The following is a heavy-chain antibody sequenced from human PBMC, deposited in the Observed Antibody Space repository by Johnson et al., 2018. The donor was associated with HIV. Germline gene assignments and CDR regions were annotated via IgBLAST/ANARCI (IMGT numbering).Heavy chain of an antibody. CDR1: GFTFTTYI. CDR3: AGGGYCSGCRCYLHDAFDV. CDR2: ISYDGNDR. V-gene: IGHV3-30*04. D-gene: IGHD2-15*01. J-gene: IGHJ3*01. Sequence: QVQLVESGGGVVQPGRSLTLSCTPSGFTFTTYIMHWVRQAPGKGLEWVAFISYDGNDRNYADFVKGRFTISRDNSKNTLSLQLNSLRPEDTAVDYCAGGGYCSGCRCYLHDAFDVWGPGTVVTVSS.